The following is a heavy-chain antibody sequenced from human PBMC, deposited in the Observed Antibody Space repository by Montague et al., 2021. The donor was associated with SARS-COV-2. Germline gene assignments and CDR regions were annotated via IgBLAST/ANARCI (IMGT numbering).Heavy chain of an antibody. D-gene: IGHD2/OR15-2a*01. CDR3: ARVLGGYYGMDV. J-gene: IGHJ6*02. CDR2: ISYDGSNK. Sequence: SLRLSCAASGFTFSSYAMHWVRQAPGMGLEWVAVISYDGSNKYYADSVKGRFTISRDNSKNTLYLQMNSLRAEDTAVYYCARVLGGYYGMDVWGQGTTVTVSS. CDR1: GFTFSSYA. V-gene: IGHV3-30-3*01.